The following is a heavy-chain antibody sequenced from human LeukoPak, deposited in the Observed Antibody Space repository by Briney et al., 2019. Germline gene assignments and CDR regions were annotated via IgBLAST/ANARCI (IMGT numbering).Heavy chain of an antibody. CDR3: ARSGVDILTGCISFDP. CDR2: ISAYNGNT. Sequence: GASVKVSCKASDYTFTSYGISWVRQAPGQGLEWMGWISAYNGNTNYAQKLQGRVTMTTDTSTSTAYMELRSLRSDDTAVYYCARSGVDILTGCISFDPWGQGTLVTVSS. D-gene: IGHD3-9*01. CDR1: DYTFTSYG. V-gene: IGHV1-18*01. J-gene: IGHJ5*02.